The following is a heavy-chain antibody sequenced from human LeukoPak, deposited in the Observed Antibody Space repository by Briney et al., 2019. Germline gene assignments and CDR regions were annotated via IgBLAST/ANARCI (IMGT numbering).Heavy chain of an antibody. Sequence: GGSLRLSCAASGFTSSNAWMSWVRQAPGKGLEWVGRIKSKTDGGTTDYAAPVKGRFTISRDDSKNTLYLQMNSLKTEDTAVYYCTTDHRPKGKDYWGQGTLVTVSS. CDR1: GFTSSNAW. V-gene: IGHV3-15*01. CDR3: TTDHRPKGKDY. CDR2: IKSKTDGGTT. J-gene: IGHJ4*02.